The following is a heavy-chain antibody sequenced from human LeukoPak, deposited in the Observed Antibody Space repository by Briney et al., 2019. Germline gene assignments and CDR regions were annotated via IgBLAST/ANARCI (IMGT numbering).Heavy chain of an antibody. V-gene: IGHV3-30*18. J-gene: IGHJ4*02. CDR1: GYTFSSYG. D-gene: IGHD4-17*01. CDR3: AQIPPHYDYGDYIDY. Sequence: PGGCLRLSCAASGYTFSSYGMPWVRQAPGKGLEWVAVISYEGSNKYYADSVKGRFTISRDNSKNTLYLQMNSLRAEDTAVYYCAQIPPHYDYGDYIDYWGQGTLVTVSS. CDR2: ISYEGSNK.